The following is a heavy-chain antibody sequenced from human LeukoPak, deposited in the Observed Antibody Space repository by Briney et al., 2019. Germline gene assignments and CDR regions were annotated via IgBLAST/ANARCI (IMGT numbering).Heavy chain of an antibody. J-gene: IGHJ4*02. Sequence: GRSLRLSCAASGFTFSSYSMNWVRQAPGKGLEWVSSISSSSSYIYYADSVKGRFTISRDNAKNSLYLQMNSLRAEDTAVYYCARGITMIVVVGDYWGQGTLVTVSS. CDR3: ARGITMIVVVGDY. CDR2: ISSSSSYI. V-gene: IGHV3-21*01. CDR1: GFTFSSYS. D-gene: IGHD3-22*01.